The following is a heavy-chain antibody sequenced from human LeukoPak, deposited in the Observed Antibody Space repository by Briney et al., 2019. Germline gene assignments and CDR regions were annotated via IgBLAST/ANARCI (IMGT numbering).Heavy chain of an antibody. CDR3: ASPYCSGVSCYHFDY. J-gene: IGHJ4*02. CDR2: IKQDGSEK. D-gene: IGHD2-15*01. CDR1: GFTFSSHW. Sequence: GGSLRLSCAASGFTFSSHWMSWVRQAPGKGLEWVANIKQDGSEKYYVDPVKGRFTISRDNAKNSLYLQMNSLRAEDTAVYYCASPYCSGVSCYHFDYWGQGTLVTVSS. V-gene: IGHV3-7*03.